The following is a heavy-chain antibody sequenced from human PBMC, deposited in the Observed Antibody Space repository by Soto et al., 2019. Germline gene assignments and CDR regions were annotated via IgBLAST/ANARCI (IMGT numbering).Heavy chain of an antibody. Sequence: SETLSLTCTVSGGSINSYNYYWGWIRQAPGKGLEIIGNIYYTGNTSYNPSLKSRVTISVDTSKNQFSLKLSSVTATDTAVYYCARLDGYNYNYFDYWGQGTLVTVSS. V-gene: IGHV4-39*01. J-gene: IGHJ4*02. CDR1: GGSINSYNYY. CDR3: ARLDGYNYNYFDY. D-gene: IGHD5-12*01. CDR2: IYYTGNT.